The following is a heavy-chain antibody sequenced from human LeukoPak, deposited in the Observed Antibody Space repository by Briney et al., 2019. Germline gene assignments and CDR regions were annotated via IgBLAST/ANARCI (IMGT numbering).Heavy chain of an antibody. V-gene: IGHV3-20*04. D-gene: IGHD3-22*01. CDR2: INWNGGST. J-gene: IGHJ1*01. CDR1: GFTFDDYG. CDR3: ATYSSLNRREFQY. Sequence: GGSLRLSCAASGFTFDDYGMSWVRRAPGKGLEWVSGINWNGGSTGYADSVKGRFTISRDNAKNSLYLQMNSLRAEDTAVYYCATYSSLNRREFQYWGQGTLLTVSS.